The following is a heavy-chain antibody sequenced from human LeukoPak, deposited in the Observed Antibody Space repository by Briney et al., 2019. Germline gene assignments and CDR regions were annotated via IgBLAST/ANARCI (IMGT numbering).Heavy chain of an antibody. CDR3: ARSGYSSGWYVGSFDY. CDR2: IYPGDSDT. D-gene: IGHD6-19*01. Sequence: GESLKISCQGSGYSFTNYWIGWVRQMPGEGLEWMGIIYPGDSDTKYSPSFEGQVTISVDKSISTAYLQWSSLKASDTAMYYCARSGYSSGWYVGSFDYWGQGTLVTVSS. V-gene: IGHV5-51*01. CDR1: GYSFTNYW. J-gene: IGHJ4*02.